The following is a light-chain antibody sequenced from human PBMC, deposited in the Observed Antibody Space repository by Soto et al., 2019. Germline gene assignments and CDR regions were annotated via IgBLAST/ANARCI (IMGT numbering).Light chain of an antibody. CDR2: DAS. J-gene: IGKJ1*01. Sequence: EIVVTQSPATLSLSTGERATLSCRASQSVSSYFAWYQQKPGQAPRLLIYDASNRATGIPARFSGSGSGTGLTLTMSRREPEDFVVYYCQQRGHCTLTFGQGTKVEIK. V-gene: IGKV3-11*01. CDR3: QQRGHCTLT. CDR1: QSVSSY.